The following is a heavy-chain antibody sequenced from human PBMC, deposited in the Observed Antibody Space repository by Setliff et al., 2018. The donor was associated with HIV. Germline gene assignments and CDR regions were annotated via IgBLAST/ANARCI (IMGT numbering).Heavy chain of an antibody. CDR2: IYHNGFA. V-gene: IGHV4-59*11. Sequence: SETLSLTCTDSGDSITGRWLSWIRQPPGKGLEWTGNIYHNGFANYNPSLKSRLTISVDTSKNQVSLTLSSVTPADTAVYYCARHICGTTACYAVDVWGPGTMVTVSS. CDR3: ARHICGTTACYAVDV. D-gene: IGHD2-2*01. CDR1: GDSITGRW. J-gene: IGHJ3*01.